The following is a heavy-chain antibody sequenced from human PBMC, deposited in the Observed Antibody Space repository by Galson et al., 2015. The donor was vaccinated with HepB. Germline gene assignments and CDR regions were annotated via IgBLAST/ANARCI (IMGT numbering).Heavy chain of an antibody. CDR1: GFTFSSYW. CDR3: ARGLSGRSGMDV. J-gene: IGHJ6*02. Sequence: SLRLSCAVSGFTFSSYWMHWVRQAPGKGRVWVSRINSDWSRTYYADSVKGRFTISRDNAKSTVFLQMNILRDEDTAVYYCARGLSGRSGMDVWGPGTTVTVSS. D-gene: IGHD3-10*01. CDR2: INSDWSRT. V-gene: IGHV3-74*01.